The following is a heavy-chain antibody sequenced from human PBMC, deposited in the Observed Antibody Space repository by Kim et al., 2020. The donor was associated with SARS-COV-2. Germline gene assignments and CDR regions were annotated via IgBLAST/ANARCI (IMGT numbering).Heavy chain of an antibody. Sequence: QKFQGRVTISADKSTSTAYMELSRLRSEDTAVYYCARGAHSRSWYGWFDPWGQGTLVTVSS. D-gene: IGHD6-13*01. CDR3: ARGAHSRSWYGWFDP. J-gene: IGHJ5*02. V-gene: IGHV1-69*04.